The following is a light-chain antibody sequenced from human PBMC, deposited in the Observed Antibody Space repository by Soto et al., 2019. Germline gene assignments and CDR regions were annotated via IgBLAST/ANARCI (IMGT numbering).Light chain of an antibody. V-gene: IGKV3-20*01. CDR1: QSISSSY. CDR2: GAS. J-gene: IGKJ1*01. CDR3: QQYVSWT. Sequence: ETVLTQSPGTLSLSPGERATLSCRASQSISSSYLAWYQQKPGQAPRLLIYGASSRATGIPDRFSGSGSGTDFTITIIRLEPEDSAIYYCQQYVSWTFGQGTKVEIK.